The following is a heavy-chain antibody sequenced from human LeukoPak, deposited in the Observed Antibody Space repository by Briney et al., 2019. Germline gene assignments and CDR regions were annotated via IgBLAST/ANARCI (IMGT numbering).Heavy chain of an antibody. V-gene: IGHV3-43D*03. J-gene: IGHJ4*02. CDR3: ATDLPGGSSSWSGFEN. Sequence: GGSLRLSCAASGFTFDDYAMHWVRQAPGRGLEWVSLISWDGGSTYYTDSVKGRFIISRDNSKNSLYLQTNSLRAEDTALYYCATDLPGGSSSWSGFENWGQGTLVTVSS. CDR1: GFTFDDYA. CDR2: ISWDGGST. D-gene: IGHD6-13*01.